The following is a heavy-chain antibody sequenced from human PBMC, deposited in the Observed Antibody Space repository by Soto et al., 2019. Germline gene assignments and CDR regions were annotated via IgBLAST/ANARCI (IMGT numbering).Heavy chain of an antibody. CDR1: GYSFTIYW. Sequence: PGESLKISCKGSGYSFTIYWISWVRQMPGKGLEWMGRIDPSDSYTNYSPSFQGHVTISADKSISTAYLQWSSLKASDTAMYYCARREGSGYDFGGPGSSFFDYWGQGTLVTVSS. D-gene: IGHD5-12*01. CDR2: IDPSDSYT. J-gene: IGHJ4*02. V-gene: IGHV5-10-1*01. CDR3: ARREGSGYDFGGPGSSFFDY.